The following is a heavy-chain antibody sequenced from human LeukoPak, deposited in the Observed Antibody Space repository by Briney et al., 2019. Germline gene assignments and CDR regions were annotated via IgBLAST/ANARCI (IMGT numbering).Heavy chain of an antibody. CDR2: ISAYNGNT. J-gene: IGHJ4*02. Sequence: GASVKVSCKASGYTFTSYGISWVRQAPGQGLEWMGWISAYNGNTNYAQKLQGRVTMTTDTSTSTAYMELRSLRSDDTAVHYCARDGYYYGSGSYYRGFDYWGQGTLVTVSS. CDR1: GYTFTSYG. CDR3: ARDGYYYGSGSYYRGFDY. D-gene: IGHD3-10*01. V-gene: IGHV1-18*01.